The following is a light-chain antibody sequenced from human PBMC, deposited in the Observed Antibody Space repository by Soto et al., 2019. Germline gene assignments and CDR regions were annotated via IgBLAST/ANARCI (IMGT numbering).Light chain of an antibody. Sequence: QSVLTQPPSASGTPGQRVTISCSGGASNIGRNTVNWYHDLPGTAPKLLISSDNKRPSGVPDRFSGSKSGTSASLAISGLQSEDEADYYCSVWDDSLNGPVFGGGTKVTVL. CDR3: SVWDDSLNGPV. J-gene: IGLJ3*02. CDR1: ASNIGRNT. V-gene: IGLV1-44*01. CDR2: SDN.